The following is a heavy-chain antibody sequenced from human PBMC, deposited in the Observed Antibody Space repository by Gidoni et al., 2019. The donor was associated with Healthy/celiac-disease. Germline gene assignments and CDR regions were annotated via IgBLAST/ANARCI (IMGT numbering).Heavy chain of an antibody. V-gene: IGHV1-69*01. CDR1: GGTVSSYA. CDR2: ILPIFCTA. J-gene: IGHJ3*02. Sequence: QVKLVQSGAEEKKPGASVKVSCKASGGTVSSYAIIWGRQAPGQGLEWMGGILPIFCTANYAQKFQGRVTITADESTSTAYMELSSLRSEDTAVYYCSRDPEYYDSSGYDDDAFDIWGQGTMVTVSS. D-gene: IGHD3-22*01. CDR3: SRDPEYYDSSGYDDDAFDI.